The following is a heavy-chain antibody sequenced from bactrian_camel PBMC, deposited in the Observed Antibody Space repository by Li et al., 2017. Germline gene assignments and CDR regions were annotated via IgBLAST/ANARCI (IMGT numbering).Heavy chain of an antibody. J-gene: IGHJ6*01. Sequence: QLVESGGGSVQAGGSLRLSCAASRVTDARFCMGWFRQAPGKEREAVATFYNGDHTTYYHEPVKGRFTISQDNAKNTVYLQMNSLKPEDTAMYYCAARGPYCYTKLSVRDFTYWGQGTQVTVS. D-gene: IGHD2*01. CDR1: RVTDARFC. CDR2: FYNGDHTT. V-gene: IGHV3-2*01. CDR3: AARGPYCYTKLSVRDFTY.